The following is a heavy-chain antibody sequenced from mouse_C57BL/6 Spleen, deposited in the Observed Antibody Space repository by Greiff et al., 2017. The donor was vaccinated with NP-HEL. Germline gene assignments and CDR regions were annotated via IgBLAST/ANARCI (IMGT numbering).Heavy chain of an antibody. Sequence: EVKLMESGPGLVKPSQSLSLTCSVTGYSITSGYYWNWIRQFPGNKLEWMGYISYDGSNNYNPSLKNRISITRDTSKNQCFLKLNSVTTEDTATYYCARKGSNWVYYFDYWGQGTTLTVSS. CDR2: ISYDGSN. J-gene: IGHJ2*01. CDR1: GYSITSGYY. V-gene: IGHV3-6*01. CDR3: ARKGSNWVYYFDY. D-gene: IGHD4-1*01.